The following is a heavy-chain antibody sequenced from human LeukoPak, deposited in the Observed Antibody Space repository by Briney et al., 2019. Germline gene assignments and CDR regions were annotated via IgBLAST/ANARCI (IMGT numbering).Heavy chain of an antibody. Sequence: SETLSLTCAVYGGSFSGYYWSWIRQPPGKGLEWIGEINHSGSTNYNPSLKSRVTISVDTSKNQFSLKLSSVTAADTAVYYCARDGGFGELSVSDWFDPWGQGTLVTVSS. CDR1: GGSFSGYY. CDR3: ARDGGFGELSVSDWFDP. J-gene: IGHJ5*02. V-gene: IGHV4-34*01. CDR2: INHSGST. D-gene: IGHD3-10*01.